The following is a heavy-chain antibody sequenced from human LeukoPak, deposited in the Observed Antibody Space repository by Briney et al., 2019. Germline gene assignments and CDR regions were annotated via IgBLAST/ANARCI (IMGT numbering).Heavy chain of an antibody. J-gene: IGHJ4*02. D-gene: IGHD1-26*01. CDR1: GFTFSSYG. Sequence: GGSLRLSCAASGFTFSSYGMHWVRQAPGKGLEWVAVIWYDGSNKYYADSVKGRFTISRDNSKSTLYLQMNSLRAEDTAVYYCARDGVEWELLEGTYFDYWGQGTLVTVSS. CDR3: ARDGVEWELLEGTYFDY. V-gene: IGHV3-33*01. CDR2: IWYDGSNK.